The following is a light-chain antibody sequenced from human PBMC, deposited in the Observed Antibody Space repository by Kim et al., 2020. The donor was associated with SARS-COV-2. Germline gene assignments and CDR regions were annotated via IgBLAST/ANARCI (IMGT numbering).Light chain of an antibody. V-gene: IGLV1-51*01. CDR1: SSNIGANY. CDR3: ATWDSGLSAGV. CDR2: DTS. J-gene: IGLJ2*01. Sequence: GQMVTISCSGRSSNIGANYVSWYQQLPGTAPKLLVYDTSERPSGVPDRFSGSKSGTSATLDITGLQTGDEAQYYCATWDSGLSAGVFGGGTQLTVL.